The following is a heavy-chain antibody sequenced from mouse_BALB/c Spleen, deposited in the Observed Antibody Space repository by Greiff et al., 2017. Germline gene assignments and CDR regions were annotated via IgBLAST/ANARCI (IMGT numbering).Heavy chain of an antibody. CDR2: IRNKANGYTT. Sequence: EVKLVESGGGLVQPGGSLRLSCATSGFTFTDYYMSWVRQPPGKALEWLGFIRNKANGYTTEYSASVKGRFTISRDNSQSILYLQMNTLRAEDSATYYCARAGTYWYCEGWGAGTTVTVSS. J-gene: IGHJ1*01. CDR3: ARAGTYWYCEG. V-gene: IGHV7-3*02. D-gene: IGHD4-1*01. CDR1: GFTFTDYY.